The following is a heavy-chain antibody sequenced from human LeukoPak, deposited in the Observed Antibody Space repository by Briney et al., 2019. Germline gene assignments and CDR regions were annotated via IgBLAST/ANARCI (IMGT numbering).Heavy chain of an antibody. D-gene: IGHD3-10*01. J-gene: IGHJ4*02. CDR3: AREGRGVTGYFDD. V-gene: IGHV3-7*01. Sequence: GGSLRLSCAASGFTFSTYYMTWVRQAPGKWLEWVANIKQDGSEKYYVDSVKGRFTISRDNAKNSLYLQMNSLRAEDTAVYYCAREGRGVTGYFDDWGQGTLVTVSP. CDR1: GFTFSTYY. CDR2: IKQDGSEK.